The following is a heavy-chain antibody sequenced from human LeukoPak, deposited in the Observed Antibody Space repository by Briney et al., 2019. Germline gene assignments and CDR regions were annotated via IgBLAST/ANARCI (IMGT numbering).Heavy chain of an antibody. CDR2: IYYSGST. CDR1: GGSISSSSYY. CDR3: ARQIIAAASP. J-gene: IGHJ5*02. Sequence: PSETLSLTCTVSGGSISSSSYYWGWIRQPPGKGLEWIGSIYYSGSTYYNPSLKSRVTISVDTSKNQFSLKLSSVTAAGTAVYYCARQIIAAASPWGQGTLVTVSS. D-gene: IGHD6-13*01. V-gene: IGHV4-39*01.